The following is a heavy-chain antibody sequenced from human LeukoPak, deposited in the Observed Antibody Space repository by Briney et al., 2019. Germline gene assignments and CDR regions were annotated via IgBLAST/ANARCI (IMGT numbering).Heavy chain of an antibody. V-gene: IGHV4-39*01. J-gene: IGHJ6*02. CDR3: AKTLQYTVTTQSYYYYGMDV. D-gene: IGHD4-17*01. CDR1: GGSISSSSYY. Sequence: PSETLSLTCTVSGGSISSSSYYWGWIRQPPGKGLEWIGSIYYSGSTYYNPSLKSRVTISVDTSKNQFSLKLSSVTAADTAVYYCAKTLQYTVTTQSYYYYGMDVWGQGTTVTVSS. CDR2: IYYSGST.